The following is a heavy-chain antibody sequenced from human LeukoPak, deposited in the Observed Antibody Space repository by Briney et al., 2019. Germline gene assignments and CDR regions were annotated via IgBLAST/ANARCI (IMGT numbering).Heavy chain of an antibody. CDR2: ISPGDSDT. CDR3: ARARDYYDSSGYYFVYFQH. CDR1: GYSFTSYW. V-gene: IGHV5-51*01. D-gene: IGHD3-22*01. Sequence: KHGESLKISCKGSGYSFTSYWIGWVRQMPGKGLEWMGIISPGDSDTRYSPSFQGQVTISADKSISTAYLQWSSLKASDTAMYYCARARDYYDSSGYYFVYFQHWGQGTLVTVSS. J-gene: IGHJ1*01.